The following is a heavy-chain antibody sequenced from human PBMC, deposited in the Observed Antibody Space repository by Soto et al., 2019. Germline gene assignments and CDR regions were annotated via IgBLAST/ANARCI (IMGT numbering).Heavy chain of an antibody. J-gene: IGHJ4*02. CDR1: GFTFSSYA. CDR3: ARELDDFWSGYLDY. Sequence: QVQLVESGGGVVQPGRSLRLSCAASGFTFSSYAMHWVRQAPGKGLEWVAGISYAGSNKYYADSVKGRFTISRDNSKNTLYLQMNSLRAEDTAVYYCARELDDFWSGYLDYWGQGTMVTVS. D-gene: IGHD3-3*01. V-gene: IGHV3-30-3*01. CDR2: ISYAGSNK.